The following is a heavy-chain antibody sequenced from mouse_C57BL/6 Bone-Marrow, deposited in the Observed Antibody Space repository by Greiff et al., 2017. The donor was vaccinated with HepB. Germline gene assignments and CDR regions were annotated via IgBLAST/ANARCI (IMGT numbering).Heavy chain of an antibody. V-gene: IGHV1-26*01. CDR3: ARPWLLRRGYAMDY. CDR2: IHPNNGGT. J-gene: IGHJ4*01. CDR1: GYTFTDYY. D-gene: IGHD2-3*01. Sequence: EVQLQQSGPELVKPGASVKISCKASGYTFTDYYMNWVKQSHGKSLEWIGDIHPNNGGTSYNQKFKGKATWTVDKSSSTAYMELRSLTSEDSAVYYCARPWLLRRGYAMDYWGQGTSVTVSS.